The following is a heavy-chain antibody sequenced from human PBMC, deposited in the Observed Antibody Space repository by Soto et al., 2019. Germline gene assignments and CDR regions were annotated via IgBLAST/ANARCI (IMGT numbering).Heavy chain of an antibody. CDR2: IKQDGSEK. CDR1: GFTFSSYW. CDR3: AREKTYYYGSGSYYLG. D-gene: IGHD3-10*01. Sequence: GGSLRLSCAASGFTFSSYWMSWVRQAPGKGLEWVANIKQDGSEKYYVDSVKGRFTISRDNAKNSLYLQMNSLRAEDTAVYYCAREKTYYYGSGSYYLGWGQGTLVTVSS. V-gene: IGHV3-7*01. J-gene: IGHJ4*02.